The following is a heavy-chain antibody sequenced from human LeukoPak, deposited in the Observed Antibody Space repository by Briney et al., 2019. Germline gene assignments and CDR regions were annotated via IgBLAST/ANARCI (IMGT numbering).Heavy chain of an antibody. D-gene: IGHD6-13*01. CDR1: GFTLTSYS. Sequence: GGSLRLSCAASGFTLTSYSMNWVRQAPGKGLEWVSYSSSSTSTTYYADSVEGRFTISRDNAKNSLYLQMNSLRAEDTAIYYCARTIYTSSWFYFDYWGQGTLVTVSS. V-gene: IGHV3-48*01. J-gene: IGHJ4*02. CDR2: SSSSTSTT. CDR3: ARTIYTSSWFYFDY.